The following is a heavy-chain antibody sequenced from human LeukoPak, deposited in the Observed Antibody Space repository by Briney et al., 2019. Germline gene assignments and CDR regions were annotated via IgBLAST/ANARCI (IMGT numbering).Heavy chain of an antibody. CDR3: ARVRFSGSGSYRFDY. V-gene: IGHV4-4*07. D-gene: IGHD1-26*01. Sequence: SETLSLTCTVSGGSISSYYWSWIRQPAGKGLEWIGRIYTSGSTNYNPSLKSRVTMSVDTSKNQFSLKLSSVTAADTAVYYCARVRFSGSGSYRFDYWGQGTLVTVSS. CDR2: IYTSGST. CDR1: GGSISSYY. J-gene: IGHJ4*02.